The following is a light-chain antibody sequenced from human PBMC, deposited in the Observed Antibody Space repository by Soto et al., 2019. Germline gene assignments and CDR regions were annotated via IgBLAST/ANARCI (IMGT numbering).Light chain of an antibody. J-gene: IGKJ4*01. CDR2: DAS. Sequence: EIVLTQSPRTLSLSPGDRATLSCRASQSISRYFLAWYQQKPGQAPRLLIYDASSRATGVPDRFSGSGSGTDFTLTISRLESEDFAVYHCQQYEKSPLTFGGGTKVEIK. V-gene: IGKV3-20*01. CDR1: QSISRYF. CDR3: QQYEKSPLT.